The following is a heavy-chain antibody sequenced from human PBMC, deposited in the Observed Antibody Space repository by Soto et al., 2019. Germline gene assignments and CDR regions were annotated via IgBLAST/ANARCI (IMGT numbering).Heavy chain of an antibody. J-gene: IGHJ6*02. CDR1: GFTFSSYY. V-gene: IGHV3-13*01. CDR2: IGTAGDT. Sequence: GGSLRLSCAASGFTFSSYYMHWVHQATGKGLEWVSAIGTAGDTYYPGSVKGRFTISRENAKNSLYLQMNSLRAEDTAVYYCARDMYYDSSGSLYGMDVWGQGTTVTVSS. CDR3: ARDMYYDSSGSLYGMDV. D-gene: IGHD3-22*01.